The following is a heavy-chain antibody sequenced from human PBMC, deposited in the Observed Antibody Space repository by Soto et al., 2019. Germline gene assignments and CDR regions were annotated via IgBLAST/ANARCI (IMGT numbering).Heavy chain of an antibody. CDR1: GFTFSSYA. CDR2: ISYDGSNK. CDR3: AIPGSGWYFDY. J-gene: IGHJ4*02. V-gene: IGHV3-30-3*01. D-gene: IGHD6-19*01. Sequence: GGSLRLSCAASGFTFSSYAMHWVRQAPGKGLEWVAVISYDGSNKYYADSVKGRFTISRDNSKNTLYLQMNSLRAEDTAVYYCAIPGSGWYFDYWGQGTLVTVSS.